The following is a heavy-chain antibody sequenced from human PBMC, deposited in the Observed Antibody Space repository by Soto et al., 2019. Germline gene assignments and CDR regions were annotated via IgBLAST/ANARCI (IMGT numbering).Heavy chain of an antibody. Sequence: QVQVVESGGGVVQPGRSLRLSCAASGFTFSSFGMHWVRQAPGKGLEWVSLIWYDGSKKSYGDSVKGRFTISRDNSRHTVYLQMNSLRAEDTAVYYCARDASYYSLWSGYYPSRNGMDVWGQGTTVTVSS. CDR1: GFTFSSFG. D-gene: IGHD3-3*01. CDR3: ARDASYYSLWSGYYPSRNGMDV. CDR2: IWYDGSKK. V-gene: IGHV3-33*01. J-gene: IGHJ6*02.